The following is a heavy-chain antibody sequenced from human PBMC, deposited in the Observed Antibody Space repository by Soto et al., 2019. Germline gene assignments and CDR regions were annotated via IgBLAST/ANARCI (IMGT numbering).Heavy chain of an antibody. CDR3: ARDLSDYGHPNNWFDP. CDR1: GYTFTSYY. V-gene: IGHV1-46*03. Sequence: ASVKVSCKASGYTFTSYYMHWVRQAPGQGLEWMGIINPSGGSTSYAQKFQGRVTMTRDTSTSTVYMELSSLRSEDTAVYYCARDLSDYGHPNNWFDPWGQGTLVTVSS. CDR2: INPSGGST. J-gene: IGHJ5*02. D-gene: IGHD4-17*01.